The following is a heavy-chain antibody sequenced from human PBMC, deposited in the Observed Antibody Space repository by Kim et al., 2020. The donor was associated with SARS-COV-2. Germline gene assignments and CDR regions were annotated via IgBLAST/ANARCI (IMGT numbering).Heavy chain of an antibody. D-gene: IGHD1-26*01. V-gene: IGHV3-30*01. J-gene: IGHJ5*02. Sequence: VKGRFTISRDNSKNTLYLQMNSLRAEDTAVYYCARSWGTTNSRVRKWDYASGQGTLVTVSS. CDR3: ARSWGTTNSRVRKWDYA.